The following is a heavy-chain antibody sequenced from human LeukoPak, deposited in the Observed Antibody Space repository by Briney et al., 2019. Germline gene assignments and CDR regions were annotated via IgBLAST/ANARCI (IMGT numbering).Heavy chain of an antibody. V-gene: IGHV3-23*01. CDR3: AKDFSRYYGSGSPFDY. D-gene: IGHD3-10*01. CDR1: GFTFSSYA. J-gene: IGHJ4*02. Sequence: SGGSLRLSCAASGFTFSSYAMSWVRQAPGKGLEWVSAISGSGGSTYYADSVKGRFTISRDNSKNTLYLQMNSLRAEDTAVYYCAKDFSRYYGSGSPFDYWGQGTLVTVSS. CDR2: ISGSGGST.